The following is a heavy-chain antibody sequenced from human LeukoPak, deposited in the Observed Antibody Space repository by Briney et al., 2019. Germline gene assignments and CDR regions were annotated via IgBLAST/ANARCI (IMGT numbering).Heavy chain of an antibody. Sequence: GESLKISCKGSGYSFTSYWIGWVRQMPGKGLEWMGIIYPGDSDTRYSPSFQGQVTISADKSISTAYLQWSSLKASDTAMYYCARSSVYGDYEVAFDYWGQGTLVTVSS. CDR3: ARSSVYGDYEVAFDY. CDR1: GYSFTSYW. CDR2: IYPGDSDT. V-gene: IGHV5-51*01. D-gene: IGHD4-17*01. J-gene: IGHJ4*02.